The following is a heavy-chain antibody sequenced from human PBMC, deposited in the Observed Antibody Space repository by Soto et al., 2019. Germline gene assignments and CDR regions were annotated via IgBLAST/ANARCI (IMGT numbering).Heavy chain of an antibody. V-gene: IGHV4-59*01. CDR3: ARGYSDYYDSSGYVDY. Sequence: PSETLSLTCTVSGGSISSYYWSWIRQPPGKGLEWIGYIYYSGSTNYNPSLKSRVTISVDTSKNQFSLKLSSVTAADTAVCYCARGYSDYYDSSGYVDYWGQGTLVTVSS. D-gene: IGHD3-22*01. CDR1: GGSISSYY. J-gene: IGHJ4*02. CDR2: IYYSGST.